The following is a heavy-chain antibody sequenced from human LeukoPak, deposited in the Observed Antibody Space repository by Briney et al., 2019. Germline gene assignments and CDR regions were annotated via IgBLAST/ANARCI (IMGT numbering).Heavy chain of an antibody. CDR2: ISTSGGST. J-gene: IGHJ6*04. CDR3: AELGITMIGGV. D-gene: IGHD3-10*02. V-gene: IGHV3-23*01. CDR1: EFPFSNYG. Sequence: PGGSLRLSCAASEFPFSNYGMSWVRQAPGKGLEWVSSISTSGGSTYYADSVKGRFTISRDNAKNSLYLQMNSLRAEDTAVYYCAELGITMIGGVWGKGTTVTISS.